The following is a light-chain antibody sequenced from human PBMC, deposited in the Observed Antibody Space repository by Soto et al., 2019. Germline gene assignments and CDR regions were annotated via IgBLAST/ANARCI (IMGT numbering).Light chain of an antibody. CDR3: CSYVGATTYV. Sequence: QSALTQPASVSGSPGQSITTSCTGSSNTIGGYNVVSWYQQHPGKAPKVIIYEGIKRPSGVSNRFSGAISGSTASLTISGLQAEDEADYYCCSYVGATTYVFGSGTKVTVL. CDR2: EGI. V-gene: IGLV2-23*01. J-gene: IGLJ1*01. CDR1: SNTIGGYNV.